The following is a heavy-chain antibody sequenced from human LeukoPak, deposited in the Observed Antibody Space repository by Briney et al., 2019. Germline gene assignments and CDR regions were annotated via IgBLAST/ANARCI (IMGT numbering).Heavy chain of an antibody. V-gene: IGHV3-74*01. CDR2: INSDGSST. CDR1: GFTFSSYW. J-gene: IGHJ4*02. Sequence: GGSLRLSCAASGFTFSSYWMHWVRQAPGKGLVWVSRINSDGSSTSYADSVKGRFTISRDDAKNTLYLQMNSLRAEDTAVYYCARDGNLGPFTYFDYWGQGTLVTVSS. D-gene: IGHD4-23*01. CDR3: ARDGNLGPFTYFDY.